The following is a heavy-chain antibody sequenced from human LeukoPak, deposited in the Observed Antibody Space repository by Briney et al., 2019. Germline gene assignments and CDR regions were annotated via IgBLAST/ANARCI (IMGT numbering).Heavy chain of an antibody. J-gene: IGHJ4*02. D-gene: IGHD3-3*01. CDR2: INPNSGGT. Sequence: GASVKVSCKASGYTFTGYYMHWVRQAPGQGLEWMGWINPNSGGTNYAQKFQGGVTMTRDTSISTAHMELSRLRSDDTAVYYCARTYYDFWSGYYGLDYWGQGTLVTVSS. CDR3: ARTYYDFWSGYYGLDY. V-gene: IGHV1-2*02. CDR1: GYTFTGYY.